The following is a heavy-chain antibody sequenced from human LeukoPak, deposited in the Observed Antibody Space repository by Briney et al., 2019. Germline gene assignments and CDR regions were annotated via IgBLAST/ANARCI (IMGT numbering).Heavy chain of an antibody. CDR1: GDSISTYY. V-gene: IGHV4-59*01. CDR3: ASLPRRYSGSYYDH. J-gene: IGHJ4*02. D-gene: IGHD1-26*01. Sequence: SETLSLTCTVSGDSISTYYWSWIRQPPGKGLEWIGYIYYSGSTNYNPSLKSRVTISVDTSKNQFSLKLSSVTAADTAVYYCASLPRRYSGSYYDHWGQGTLVTVSS. CDR2: IYYSGST.